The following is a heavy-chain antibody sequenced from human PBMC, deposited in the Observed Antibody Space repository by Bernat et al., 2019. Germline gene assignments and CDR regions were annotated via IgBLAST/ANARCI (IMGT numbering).Heavy chain of an antibody. Sequence: QVQLVQSGAEVKKPGSSVKVSCKASGGTFSSYAISWVRQAPGQGLEWMGGIIPIFGTANYAHKFQGRVTITADESTSTAYMVLRSRRSDDTAVYYCARERGGLYCSGGSCYSPFDAFDIWGQGTMVTVSS. J-gene: IGHJ3*02. CDR1: GGTFSSYA. V-gene: IGHV1-69*01. CDR3: ARERGGLYCSGGSCYSPFDAFDI. D-gene: IGHD2-15*01. CDR2: IIPIFGTA.